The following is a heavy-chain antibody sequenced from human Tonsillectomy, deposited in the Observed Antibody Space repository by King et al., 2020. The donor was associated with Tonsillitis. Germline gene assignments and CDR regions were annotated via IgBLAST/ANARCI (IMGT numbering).Heavy chain of an antibody. J-gene: IGHJ4*02. CDR1: GFIFSGYG. CDR2: IRHDESNK. Sequence: VQLVESGGGVVQPGGSLRLSCAASGFIFSGYGMHWVRQAPGKGLDWVAFIRHDESNKYYADSVKGRFTISRDNSKDTLYLQMNSLTIEDTAVYYCAKGPQVYCDYWGQGTLVTVSS. V-gene: IGHV3-30*02. CDR3: AKGPQVYCDY.